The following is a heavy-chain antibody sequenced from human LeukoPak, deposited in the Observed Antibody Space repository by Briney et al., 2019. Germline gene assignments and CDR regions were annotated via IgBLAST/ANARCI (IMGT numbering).Heavy chain of an antibody. Sequence: PGGSLRLPCAASGFTFSSYAMHWVRQAPGKGLEWVAVISYDGSNKYYADSVKGRFTISRDNSKNTLYLQMNSLRAEDTAVYYCARDYYYDSSGYYAPLDYWGQGTLVTVSS. CDR1: GFTFSSYA. J-gene: IGHJ4*02. D-gene: IGHD3-22*01. CDR2: ISYDGSNK. CDR3: ARDYYYDSSGYYAPLDY. V-gene: IGHV3-30-3*01.